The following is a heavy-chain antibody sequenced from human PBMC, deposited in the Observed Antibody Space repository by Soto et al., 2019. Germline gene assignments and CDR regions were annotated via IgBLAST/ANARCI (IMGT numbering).Heavy chain of an antibody. CDR1: GYTFTSYA. Sequence: ASVKVSCKASGYTFTSYAMHWVRQAPGQRLEWMGWINAGNGNTKYSQKFQGRVTITRDTSASTAYMEVSSLRSEDTAVYYCERAGVGAPPNDYWGQGTLVTFSS. V-gene: IGHV1-3*01. CDR3: ERAGVGAPPNDY. CDR2: INAGNGNT. J-gene: IGHJ4*02. D-gene: IGHD1-26*01.